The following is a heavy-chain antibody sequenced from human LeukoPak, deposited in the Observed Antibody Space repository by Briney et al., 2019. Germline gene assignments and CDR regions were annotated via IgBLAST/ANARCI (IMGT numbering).Heavy chain of an antibody. J-gene: IGHJ5*02. Sequence: PSETLSLTCAVYGVSFSGYYWSWIRQPPGKGLEWIGEINHSGSTNYNPSLKSRVTISVDTSKNQFSLKLSSVTAADTAVYYCARALNGDYDLNWFDPWGQGTLVTVSS. D-gene: IGHD4-17*01. CDR2: INHSGST. CDR1: GVSFSGYY. CDR3: ARALNGDYDLNWFDP. V-gene: IGHV4-34*01.